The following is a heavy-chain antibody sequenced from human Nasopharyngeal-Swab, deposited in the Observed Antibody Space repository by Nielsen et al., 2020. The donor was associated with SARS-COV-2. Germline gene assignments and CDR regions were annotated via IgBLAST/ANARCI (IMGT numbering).Heavy chain of an antibody. CDR3: ARDFAFSDSSGYYHF. CDR1: GFTFSNYG. CDR2: IWYDGSNK. J-gene: IGHJ4*02. D-gene: IGHD3-22*01. Sequence: GESLKISCAASGFTFSNYGMHWVRQAPGKGLEWVAVIWYDGSNKYYADSVKGRFTISRDNSKNTLYLQMNSLRAEDTAVYYCARDFAFSDSSGYYHFWGQGTLVTVFS. V-gene: IGHV3-33*01.